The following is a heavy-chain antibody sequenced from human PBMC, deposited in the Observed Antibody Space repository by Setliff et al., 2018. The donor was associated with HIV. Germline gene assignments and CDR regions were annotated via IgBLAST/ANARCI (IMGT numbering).Heavy chain of an antibody. D-gene: IGHD5-18*01. CDR3: ARRDGYSYGFYFDY. V-gene: IGHV4-39*01. CDR1: GGSISSSTYY. J-gene: IGHJ4*02. Sequence: PSETLSLTCTVSGGSISSSTYYWGWIRQPPGKGLEWIGTIYYSGSTYYNPSLKSRLTISVDTSKNRFSLKLSSVTAADTAVYYCARRDGYSYGFYFDYWGQGTLVTV. CDR2: IYYSGST.